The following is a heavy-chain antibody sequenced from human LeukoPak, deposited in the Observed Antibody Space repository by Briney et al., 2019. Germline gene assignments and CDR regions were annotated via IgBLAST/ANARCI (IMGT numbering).Heavy chain of an antibody. V-gene: IGHV3-48*02. CDR1: GFTLSSYS. J-gene: IGHJ4*02. CDR2: ISSSSNTI. CDR3: ARAVTVVTRGGLVFDY. Sequence: PGGSLRLSCAASGFTLSSYSMNWVRQAPGKGLEWVSYISSSSNTIYYADSAKGRFTISRDNAKNSLFLQMNSLRDADTSVYYCARAVTVVTRGGLVFDYWGQGTLVTVSS. D-gene: IGHD2-21*02.